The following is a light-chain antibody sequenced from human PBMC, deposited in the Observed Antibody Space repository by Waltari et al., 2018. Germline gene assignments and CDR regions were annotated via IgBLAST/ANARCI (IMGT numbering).Light chain of an antibody. V-gene: IGKV1-39*01. CDR2: AAS. J-gene: IGKJ2*01. Sequence: DIQMTQSPSSLSPSVGDRIIITCRASQDINRNLNWYQKQVGKAPKLLIYAASNLQSGVPSRFSGSGSETDYTLIISSLQPEDSASYFCQQSHSVPYTFGQETKLVIK. CDR1: QDINRN. CDR3: QQSHSVPYT.